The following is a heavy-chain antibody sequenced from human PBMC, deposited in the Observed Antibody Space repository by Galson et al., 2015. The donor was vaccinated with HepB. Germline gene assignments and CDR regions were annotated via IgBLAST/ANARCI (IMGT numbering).Heavy chain of an antibody. CDR2: ISSSSGYI. CDR3: ESELDGSGSYAPFVY. Sequence: SLRLSCAASGFTFSSYSMNWVRQAPGKGLEWVSTISSSSGYIYYADSVKGRFTISRDNAKNSLYLQMNSLRAEDTAVYYCESELDGSGSYAPFVYWGQGTLVTVSS. D-gene: IGHD3-10*01. J-gene: IGHJ4*02. CDR1: GFTFSSYS. V-gene: IGHV3-21*01.